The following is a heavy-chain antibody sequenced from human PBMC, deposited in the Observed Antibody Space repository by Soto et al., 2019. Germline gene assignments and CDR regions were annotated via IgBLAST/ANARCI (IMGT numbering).Heavy chain of an antibody. CDR3: ASDRSSGWGQGYGMDV. J-gene: IGHJ6*02. V-gene: IGHV4-59*01. D-gene: IGHD6-19*01. CDR1: GGSISTYY. CDR2: IYYSGST. Sequence: XGTLSLTCTVSGGSISTYYWSWIRQPPGKGLEWIGYIYYSGSTSYNPSLKSRVTISVDTSKNQFSLKLRSVTAADTAVYYCASDRSSGWGQGYGMDVWGQGTTVTVSS.